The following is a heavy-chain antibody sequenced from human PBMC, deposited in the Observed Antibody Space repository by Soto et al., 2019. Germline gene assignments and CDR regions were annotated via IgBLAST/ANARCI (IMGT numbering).Heavy chain of an antibody. D-gene: IGHD2-2*01. V-gene: IGHV1-8*01. Sequence: ASVKVSCKASGYTFTSYDINWVRQATGQGLEWMGWMNPNSGNTGYAQKFQGRVTMTRNTSISTAYMELSSLRSEDTAVYYCATRPVVPAARGLGYYYYYMDVWGKGTTVTVSS. CDR1: GYTFTSYD. J-gene: IGHJ6*03. CDR3: ATRPVVPAARGLGYYYYYMDV. CDR2: MNPNSGNT.